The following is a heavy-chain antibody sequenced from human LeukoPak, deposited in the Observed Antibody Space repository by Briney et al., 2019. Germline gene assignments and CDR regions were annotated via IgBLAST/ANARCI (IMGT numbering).Heavy chain of an antibody. J-gene: IGHJ4*02. V-gene: IGHV3-30-3*01. CDR3: AREGTYYYDSSGYFIFDY. Sequence: GGSLRLSCAASGFTFSSYAMHWVRQAPGKGLEWVAVISYDGSNKYYADSVKGRFTISRDNSKNTLYLQMNSLRAEDTAVYYCAREGTYYYDSSGYFIFDYWGQGTLATVSS. CDR2: ISYDGSNK. CDR1: GFTFSSYA. D-gene: IGHD3-22*01.